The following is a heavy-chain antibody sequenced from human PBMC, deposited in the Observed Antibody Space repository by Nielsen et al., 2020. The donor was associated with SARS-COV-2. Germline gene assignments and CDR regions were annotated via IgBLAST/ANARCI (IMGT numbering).Heavy chain of an antibody. D-gene: IGHD4-11*01. J-gene: IGHJ6*02. CDR1: GFTFDDYD. CDR2: ISWNSGSI. V-gene: IGHV3-9*01. Sequence: SLKIPCAASGFTFDDYDMHWVRQDPGKGLEWVSCISWNSGSIGYADSVKGRFTISRDNAKNSLYLQMNSLRADTALYYCATLTTGYYYGMDVWGQGTTVTVSS. CDR3: ATLTTGYYYGMDV.